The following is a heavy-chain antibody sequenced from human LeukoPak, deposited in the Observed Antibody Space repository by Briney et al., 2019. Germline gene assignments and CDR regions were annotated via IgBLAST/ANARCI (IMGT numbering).Heavy chain of an antibody. CDR1: GFTVSSNY. D-gene: IGHD1-26*01. CDR2: IYSGGST. Sequence: GGSLRLSCAASGFTVSSNYMSWVRQAPGKGLEWVSVIYSGGSTYYADSVKGRFTISRDNSKNTLYLQMNSLRAEDTAVYYCAKLVGRTSHDYWGQGTLVTVSS. V-gene: IGHV3-66*04. J-gene: IGHJ4*02. CDR3: AKLVGRTSHDY.